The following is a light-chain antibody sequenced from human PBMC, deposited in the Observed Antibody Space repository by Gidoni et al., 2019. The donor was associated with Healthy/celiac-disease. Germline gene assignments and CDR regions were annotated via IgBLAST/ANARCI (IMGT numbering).Light chain of an antibody. CDR1: PDISNY. CDR3: QQYYNLPLT. V-gene: IGKV1-33*01. CDR2: DAS. J-gene: IGKJ1*01. Sequence: DLQMTQSPSSLSASVGDRVTNTCQASPDISNYLNWYQQKPGKAPKLLIYDASNLETGVPSRFSGSGSGTDFTLTISSLQPEDIATYYCQQYYNLPLTFGQGTKLEIK.